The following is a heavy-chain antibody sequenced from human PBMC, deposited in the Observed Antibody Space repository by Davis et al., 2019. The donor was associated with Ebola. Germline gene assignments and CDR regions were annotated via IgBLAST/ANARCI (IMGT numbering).Heavy chain of an antibody. D-gene: IGHD3/OR15-3a*01. CDR2: IKQDGSEK. CDR3: ARKGQQHPDGLFYFYPMDV. J-gene: IGHJ6*02. Sequence: PGGSLRLSCAASGFTFSSYWMNWVRQAPGQGLEWVANIKQDGSEKYYVDSVKGRFTISRDNAKNSLYLQMNSLRADDTAVYYCARKGQQHPDGLFYFYPMDVWGQGTTVTVSS. CDR1: GFTFSSYW. V-gene: IGHV3-7*01.